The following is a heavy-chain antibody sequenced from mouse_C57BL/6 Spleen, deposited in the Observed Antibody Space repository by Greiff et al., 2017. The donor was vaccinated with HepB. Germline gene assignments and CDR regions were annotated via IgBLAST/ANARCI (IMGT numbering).Heavy chain of an antibody. J-gene: IGHJ1*03. D-gene: IGHD4-1*01. CDR3: ARELGQGVDWYFDV. CDR2: IYPGDGDT. V-gene: IGHV1-82*01. Sequence: VQLQQSGPELVKPGASVKISCKASGYAFSSSWMNWVKQRPGKGLEWIGRIYPGDGDTNYNGKFKGKATLTADKSSSTAYMQLSSLTSEDSAVYFCARELGQGVDWYFDVWGTGTTVTVSS. CDR1: GYAFSSSW.